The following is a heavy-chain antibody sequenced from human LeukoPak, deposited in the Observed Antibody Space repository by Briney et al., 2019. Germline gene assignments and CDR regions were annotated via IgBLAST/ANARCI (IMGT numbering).Heavy chain of an antibody. D-gene: IGHD6-19*01. J-gene: IGHJ4*02. Sequence: PGGSLRLSCVASGFTFDDYAMHWVRQGPGKGLEWVSGISWNSANVDYADSVKGRFTISRDNAKNSLFLQMNSLRIEDTAFYYCAKSFSGEIVVAGTHYWGQGTLVTVSS. V-gene: IGHV3-9*01. CDR3: AKSFSGEIVVAGTHY. CDR1: GFTFDDYA. CDR2: ISWNSANV.